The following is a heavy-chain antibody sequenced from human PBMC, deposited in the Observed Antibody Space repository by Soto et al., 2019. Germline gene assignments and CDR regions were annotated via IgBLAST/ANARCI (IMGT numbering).Heavy chain of an antibody. Sequence: EVQLLESGGGLVQPGGSLRLSCAASGFTFRSYAMSWVRQAPGKGLEWVSAISGSGGSTYYADSVKGRFTISRDNSKNTLYLQMNSLRAEDTAVYYCAKDRGYYDSSGYPRNYFDYWGQGTLVTVSS. V-gene: IGHV3-23*01. CDR2: ISGSGGST. D-gene: IGHD3-22*01. CDR3: AKDRGYYDSSGYPRNYFDY. CDR1: GFTFRSYA. J-gene: IGHJ4*02.